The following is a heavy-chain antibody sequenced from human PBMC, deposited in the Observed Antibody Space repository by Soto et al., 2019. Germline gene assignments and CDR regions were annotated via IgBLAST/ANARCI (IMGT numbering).Heavy chain of an antibody. CDR1: GGTFSSYA. J-gene: IGHJ6*02. CDR3: ARDRSACHYDFWSGYSCYYYGMDV. Sequence: SVKVSCKASGGTFSSYAISWVRQAPGQGLEWMGGIIPIFGTANYAQKFQGRVTITADESTSTAYMELSSLRSEDTAVYYCARDRSACHYDFWSGYSCYYYGMDVWGQ. D-gene: IGHD3-3*01. V-gene: IGHV1-69*13. CDR2: IIPIFGTA.